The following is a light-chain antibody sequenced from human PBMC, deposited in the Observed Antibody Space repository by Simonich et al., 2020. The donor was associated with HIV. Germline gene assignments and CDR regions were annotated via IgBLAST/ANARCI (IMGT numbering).Light chain of an antibody. J-gene: IGLJ2*01. CDR2: DVT. V-gene: IGLV2-14*01. Sequence: QSALTQPVSVSGSPGQSITVSGPGTSNDIGGYNYVSWYQRPPGTAPRLIISDVTKRPAGVTNLFSGPKSGNTASLTISGLQAEDESDYYCSSHSSISNVVFGGGTKLTVL. CDR1: SNDIGGYNY. CDR3: SSHSSISNVV.